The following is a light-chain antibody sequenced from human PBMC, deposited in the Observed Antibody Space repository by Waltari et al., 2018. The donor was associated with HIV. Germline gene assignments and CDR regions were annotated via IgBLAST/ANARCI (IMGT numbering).Light chain of an antibody. CDR2: RVS. Sequence: VVMTQSPLSLPVTVGQPVSIHCRSSPSLVRSDGNSHFDCFHQRPGQSPRRLIYRVSNRDSGVPDRFSGSGSGTDFTLKISRVEAEDVGLYYCMQYTHWPHTFGQGTKLEI. CDR1: PSLVRSDGNSH. CDR3: MQYTHWPHT. V-gene: IGKV2-30*02. J-gene: IGKJ2*01.